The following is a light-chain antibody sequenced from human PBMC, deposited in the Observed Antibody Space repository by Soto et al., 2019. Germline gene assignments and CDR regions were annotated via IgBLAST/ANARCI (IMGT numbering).Light chain of an antibody. CDR1: QTISRW. Sequence: DIQLTQSPSTLSASLGDRVSITCRASQTISRWLAWYQQKPGKAPKLLIYDASSLESGVPSRFSGSGSGTEFTLTISSLQSDDFATYYCQQYTTYWTLGQGTKVEIK. J-gene: IGKJ1*01. V-gene: IGKV1-5*01. CDR2: DAS. CDR3: QQYTTYWT.